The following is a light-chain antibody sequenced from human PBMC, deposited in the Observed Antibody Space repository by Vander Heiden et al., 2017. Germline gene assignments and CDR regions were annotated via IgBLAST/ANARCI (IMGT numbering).Light chain of an antibody. V-gene: IGKV1-39*01. CDR2: AAS. CDR1: QSISSY. Sequence: DIQMTQSPSSLSASVGDRVTITCRASQSISSYLNWYQQKPGKAPKLLIYAASSLQSGVPSTFSGSGSGTDFTLTISSLQPEDFATYYCQQSYSTPGVTFGPGTKVDIK. J-gene: IGKJ3*01. CDR3: QQSYSTPGVT.